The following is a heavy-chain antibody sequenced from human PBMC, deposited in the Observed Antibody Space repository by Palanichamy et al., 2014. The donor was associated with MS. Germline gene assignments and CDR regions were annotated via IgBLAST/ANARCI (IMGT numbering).Heavy chain of an antibody. V-gene: IGHV3-23*01. J-gene: IGHJ4*02. Sequence: EVQLLESGGGLVQPGGSLRLSCAGSGFTFGSYAMNWVRQAPGKGLEWVSAISGNGITTNYADSVKGRFTISRDNSKNTLYLQMNSLRAEDTAVYYCAKGTAASMSLGYWGQGTLVTVSS. CDR3: AKGTAASMSLGY. CDR1: GFTFGSYA. D-gene: IGHD2-21*02. CDR2: ISGNGITT.